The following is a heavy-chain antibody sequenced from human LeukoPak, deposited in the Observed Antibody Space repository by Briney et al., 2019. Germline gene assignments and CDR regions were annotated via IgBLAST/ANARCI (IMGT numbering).Heavy chain of an antibody. CDR2: IFGSGGSP. Sequence: GGSLRLSCEASGFTFGSFAMYWVRQAPGKGLDWIAGIFGSGGSPHYADSVKGRFTISRDNSKNTVYLQINSLRAEDTAVYYCGKATAGYSSGQKPAWPVDYWGQGTLVTVSS. CDR3: GKATAGYSSGQKPAWPVDY. J-gene: IGHJ4*02. D-gene: IGHD5-18*01. CDR1: GFTFGSFA. V-gene: IGHV3-23*01.